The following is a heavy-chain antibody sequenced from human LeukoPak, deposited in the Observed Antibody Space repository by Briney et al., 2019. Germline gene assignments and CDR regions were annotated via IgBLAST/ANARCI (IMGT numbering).Heavy chain of an antibody. CDR1: GGSISSGGYS. CDR3: ASRGGYCSGGSCMDV. V-gene: IGHV4-30-2*01. Sequence: SSETLSLTCAVSGGSISSGGYSWSWIRQPPGKGLEWIGYIYHSGSTYYNPSLKSRVTISVDRSKNQFSLKLSSVTAADTAVYYCASRGGYCSGGSCMDVWGKGTTVTVSS. D-gene: IGHD2-15*01. CDR2: IYHSGST. J-gene: IGHJ6*04.